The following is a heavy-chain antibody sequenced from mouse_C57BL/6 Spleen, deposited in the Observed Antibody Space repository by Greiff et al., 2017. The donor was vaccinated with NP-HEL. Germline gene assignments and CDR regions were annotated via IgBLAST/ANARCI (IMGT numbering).Heavy chain of an antibody. CDR1: GFTFSDYG. J-gene: IGHJ3*01. CDR3: ARAGDGNYEFAY. V-gene: IGHV5-17*01. D-gene: IGHD2-1*01. Sequence: EVKVVESGGGLVKPGGSLKLSCAASGFTFSDYGMHWVRQAPEKGLEWVAYISSGSSTIYYADTVKGRFTISRDNAKNTLCLQMTSLRSEDTAMYYCARAGDGNYEFAYWGQGTLVTVSA. CDR2: ISSGSSTI.